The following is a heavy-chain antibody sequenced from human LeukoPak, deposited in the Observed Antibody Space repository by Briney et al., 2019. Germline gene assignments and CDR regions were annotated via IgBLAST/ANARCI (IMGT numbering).Heavy chain of an antibody. CDR2: ISGSGGST. CDR1: GFTLSSYA. D-gene: IGHD3-22*01. V-gene: IGHV3-23*01. CDR3: AKEGLLLRRKGRFYDY. Sequence: PGGSLRLSCAASGFTLSSYAMSWVRQAPGKGLEWVSAISGSGGSTYYADSVKGRFTISRDNSKNTLYLQMNSLRAEDTAVYYCAKEGLLLRRKGRFYDYWGQGTLVTVSS. J-gene: IGHJ4*02.